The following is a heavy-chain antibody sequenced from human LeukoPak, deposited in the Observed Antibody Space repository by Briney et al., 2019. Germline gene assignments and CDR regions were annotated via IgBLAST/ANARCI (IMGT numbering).Heavy chain of an antibody. J-gene: IGHJ6*02. CDR1: GFTFSSYA. CDR2: ISGSGGST. CDR3: ARGQVPYGMDV. V-gene: IGHV3-23*01. Sequence: GGSLRLSRAASGFTFSSYAMSWVRQAPGKGLEWVSAISGSGGSTYYADSVKGRFTISRDNAKNSLYLQMNSLRAEDTAVYYCARGQVPYGMDVWGQGTAVTVSS.